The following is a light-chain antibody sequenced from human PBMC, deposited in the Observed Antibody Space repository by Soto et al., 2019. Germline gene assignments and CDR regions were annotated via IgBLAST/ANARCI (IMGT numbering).Light chain of an antibody. CDR2: EVN. J-gene: IGLJ1*01. V-gene: IGLV2-23*02. Sequence: QSVLTQPASISGSPGQSITISCTGTSSDVGIYNFVSWYQQHPGKAPKVLIYEVNKRPSGISTRFSGSKSGNTASLTVSGLQAEDEAYYFCCSYAGSSTYVFGSGTKVTVL. CDR3: CSYAGSSTYV. CDR1: SSDVGIYNF.